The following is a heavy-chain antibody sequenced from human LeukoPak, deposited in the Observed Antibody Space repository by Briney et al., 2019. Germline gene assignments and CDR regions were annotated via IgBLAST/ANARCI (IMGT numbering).Heavy chain of an antibody. D-gene: IGHD3-22*01. CDR3: ARGRAWYYYDSSGYYYFDY. Sequence: ASVEVSCKASGYTFTSYDINWVRQATGQGLEWMGWMNPNSGNTGYAQKFQGRVTMTRNTSISTAYMELSSLRSEDTAVYYCARGRAWYYYDSSGYYYFDYWGQGTLVTVSS. V-gene: IGHV1-8*01. J-gene: IGHJ4*02. CDR1: GYTFTSYD. CDR2: MNPNSGNT.